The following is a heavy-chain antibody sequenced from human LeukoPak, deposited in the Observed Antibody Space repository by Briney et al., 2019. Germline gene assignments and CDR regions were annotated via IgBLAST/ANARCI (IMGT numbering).Heavy chain of an antibody. J-gene: IGHJ4*02. V-gene: IGHV4-34*01. Sequence: SETLSLTCAVYGGSFSGYYWSWIRQPPGKGLEWIGEINHSGSTNYNPSLKSRVTISVDTSKNQFSLKLSSVTAADTAVYYCARACSGWYAFDYWGQGTLVTVSS. D-gene: IGHD6-19*01. CDR3: ARACSGWYAFDY. CDR2: INHSGST. CDR1: GGSFSGYY.